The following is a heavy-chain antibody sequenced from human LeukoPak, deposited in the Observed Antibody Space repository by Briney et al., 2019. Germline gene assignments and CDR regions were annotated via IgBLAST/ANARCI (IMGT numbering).Heavy chain of an antibody. CDR1: GYTLTELS. J-gene: IGHJ4*02. D-gene: IGHD3-10*01. CDR2: FDPEDGET. V-gene: IGHV1-24*01. Sequence: ASVKVSCKVSGYTLTELSMHWVRQAPGKGLEWMGGFDPEDGETIYAQKFQGRVTMTEDTSTDTAYMELSSLRSEDTAVYYCATALQNTYYYGSGSYPTWGQGTLVTVSS. CDR3: ATALQNTYYYGSGSYPT.